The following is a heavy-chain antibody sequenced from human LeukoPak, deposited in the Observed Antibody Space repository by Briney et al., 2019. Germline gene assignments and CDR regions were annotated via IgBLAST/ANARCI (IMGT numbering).Heavy chain of an antibody. Sequence: SETLSLTCTVPGGSISSSSSYWGWIRQPPGKGLEWIGSIYYSGTTNYNPSLKSRVTISVDTSKNQFSLKLSSVTAADTAVYYCARGVYIAAAQYAYWGQGTLVTVSS. D-gene: IGHD6-13*01. CDR2: IYYSGTT. CDR3: ARGVYIAAAQYAY. CDR1: GGSISSSSSY. J-gene: IGHJ4*02. V-gene: IGHV4-39*07.